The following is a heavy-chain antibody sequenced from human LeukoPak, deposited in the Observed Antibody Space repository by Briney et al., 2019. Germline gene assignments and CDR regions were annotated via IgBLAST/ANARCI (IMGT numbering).Heavy chain of an antibody. J-gene: IGHJ4*02. CDR1: GFTFDNFA. D-gene: IGHD4-17*01. CDR2: ITRSGETT. Sequence: GGSLRLSCAASGFTFDNFAMSWVRQAPGKGLEWVSGITRSGETTYYAESVKGRFTISRDNSKNTLYFQLNSLRAEDTAIYYCAKDQSPYGNYFDYWGQGTLVTVSS. V-gene: IGHV3-23*01. CDR3: AKDQSPYGNYFDY.